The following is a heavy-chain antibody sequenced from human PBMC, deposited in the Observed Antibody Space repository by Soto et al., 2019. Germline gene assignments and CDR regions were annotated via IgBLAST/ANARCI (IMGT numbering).Heavy chain of an antibody. V-gene: IGHV1-3*01. CDR2: INAGNGNT. D-gene: IGHD2-15*01. J-gene: IGHJ2*01. CDR3: ARDRYGGTQRPYWYFDL. Sequence: ASVKVSCKASGYTFTSYAMHWVRQAPGQRLEWMGWINAGNGNTKYSQKFQGRVTITRDTSASTAYMELSGLRSEDTAVYYCARDRYGGTQRPYWYFDLWGRGTLVTVSS. CDR1: GYTFTSYA.